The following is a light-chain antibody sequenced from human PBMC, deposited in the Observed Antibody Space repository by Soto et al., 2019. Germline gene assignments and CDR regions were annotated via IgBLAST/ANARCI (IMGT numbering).Light chain of an antibody. CDR3: QQYGSSPLFT. CDR1: QSVSSSY. Sequence: EIVLTQSPGTLSLSPGERATLSCRASQSVSSSYLAWYQQKPGQAPRLLIYGASSRATGIPDRFSGSAYGTDFTLTLSRLEPDDVAVYYWQQYGSSPLFTFGPGTKVDIK. J-gene: IGKJ3*01. CDR2: GAS. V-gene: IGKV3-20*01.